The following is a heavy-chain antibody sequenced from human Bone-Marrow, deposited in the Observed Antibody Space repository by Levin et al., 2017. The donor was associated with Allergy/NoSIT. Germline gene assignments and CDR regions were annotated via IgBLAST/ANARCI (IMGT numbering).Heavy chain of an antibody. Sequence: PGGSLRLSCAASGFIFSDSSMNWVRQAPGKGLEWLSYIKSDGSKTNYADSVRGRFSISRDNAKNLLNLQMNSLRAEDTAIYYCARVIWSGYYTSDYWGQGTLVTVSS. V-gene: IGHV3-48*01. D-gene: IGHD3-3*01. CDR1: GFIFSDSS. CDR2: IKSDGSKT. CDR3: ARVIWSGYYTSDY. J-gene: IGHJ4*02.